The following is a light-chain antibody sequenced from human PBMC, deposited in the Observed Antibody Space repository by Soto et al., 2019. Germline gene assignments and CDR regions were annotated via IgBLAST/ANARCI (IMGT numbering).Light chain of an antibody. Sequence: DIQMTQSPSSLSASVGGRVTITCRASQSISSYLNWYQQKPGKAPKLLIYAASSLQSGVPSRFSGSGSGTDFTLTISSLQPEDFATYYCQQSYSTPLTLGGGTKVDLK. CDR3: QQSYSTPLT. CDR2: AAS. V-gene: IGKV1-39*01. J-gene: IGKJ4*01. CDR1: QSISSY.